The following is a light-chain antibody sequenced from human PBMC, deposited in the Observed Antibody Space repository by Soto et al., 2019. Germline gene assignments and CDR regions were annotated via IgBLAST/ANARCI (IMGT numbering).Light chain of an antibody. J-gene: IGKJ1*01. CDR3: HQRQRWPRT. CDR1: QTVGVR. V-gene: IGKV3-11*01. Sequence: EIVMMQSPATLSASSGQRATLSCRASQTVGVRLAWYQHKPFQAPRLLIYEASNRAAGVPGRFSGSGSGTDFTLTITRLEPEDFAFYYCHQRQRWPRTLGQGTKVDI. CDR2: EAS.